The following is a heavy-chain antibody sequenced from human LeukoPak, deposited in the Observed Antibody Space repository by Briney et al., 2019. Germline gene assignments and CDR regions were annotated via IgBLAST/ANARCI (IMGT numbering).Heavy chain of an antibody. D-gene: IGHD5-24*01. J-gene: IGHJ6*02. CDR2: INPSGGST. CDR3: AREGQMATIQSHYYGMDV. V-gene: IGHV1-46*01. CDR1: GYTFTSYY. Sequence: ASVKVSCKASGYTFTSYYMHWVRQAPGQGLEWMGIINPSGGSTSYAQKSQGRVTMTRDTSTSTVYMELSSLRSEDTAVYYCAREGQMATIQSHYYGMDVWGQGTTVTVSS.